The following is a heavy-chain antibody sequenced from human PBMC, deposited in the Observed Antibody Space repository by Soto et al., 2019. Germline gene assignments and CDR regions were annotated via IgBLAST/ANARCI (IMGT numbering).Heavy chain of an antibody. D-gene: IGHD6-19*01. CDR3: AKDPYSSGWYFWFDP. V-gene: IGHV3-30*18. Sequence: GGSLRLACAASGFTVSSYGMHWVRQAPGKGLEWVAVISYDGSNKYYADSVKGRFTISRDNSKNTLDLQMNSLRAEDTAVYYCAKDPYSSGWYFWFDPWGQGALVTVSS. CDR2: ISYDGSNK. CDR1: GFTVSSYG. J-gene: IGHJ5*02.